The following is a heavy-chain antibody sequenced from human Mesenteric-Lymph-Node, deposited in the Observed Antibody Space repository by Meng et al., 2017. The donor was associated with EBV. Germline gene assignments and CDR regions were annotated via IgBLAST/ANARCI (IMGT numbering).Heavy chain of an antibody. V-gene: IGHV4-39*01. CDR2: FSYSGTT. D-gene: IGHD3-22*01. CDR3: ARADYYDTSGVVDY. J-gene: IGHJ4*02. CDR1: GGSIGSPIYY. Sequence: QVPRQESGPGLVKPSETLSLTCTVSGGSIGSPIYYWGWIRQPPGKGLEWIGTFSYSGTTYYNTSLKSRVTISVDMSKNQFSLKLSSVTAADTAVYFCARADYYDTSGVVDYWGQGTLVTVSS.